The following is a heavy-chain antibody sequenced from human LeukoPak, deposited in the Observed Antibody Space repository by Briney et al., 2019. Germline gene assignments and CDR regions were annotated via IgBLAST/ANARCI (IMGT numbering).Heavy chain of an antibody. V-gene: IGHV4-34*01. CDR3: AGSAYSLAGWFDP. CDR1: GGSFSGFY. J-gene: IGHJ5*02. D-gene: IGHD1-26*01. Sequence: KPSETLSLTCAVYGGSFSGFYWSWIRQPPGKGLEWIGEINHSGSTNYNPSLKSRVTISVDTSKNQFSLKLSSVTAADTAAYYCAGSAYSLAGWFDPWGQGTLVTVSS. CDR2: INHSGST.